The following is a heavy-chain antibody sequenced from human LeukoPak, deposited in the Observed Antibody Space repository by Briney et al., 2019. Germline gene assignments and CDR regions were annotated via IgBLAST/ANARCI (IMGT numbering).Heavy chain of an antibody. CDR1: GYTFTSYA. Sequence: ASVKVSCKASGYTFTSYAMNWVRQAPGQGLEWMGWINTNTGNPTYAQGFTGRFVFSLDTSVSTAYLQISSLKAEDTAVYYCARHGTAMVTYNWFDPWGQGTLVTVSS. CDR3: ARHGTAMVTYNWFDP. V-gene: IGHV7-4-1*02. D-gene: IGHD5-18*01. J-gene: IGHJ5*02. CDR2: INTNTGNP.